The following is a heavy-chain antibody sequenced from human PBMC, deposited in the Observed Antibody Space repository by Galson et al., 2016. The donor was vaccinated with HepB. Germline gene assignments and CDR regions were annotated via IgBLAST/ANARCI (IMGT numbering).Heavy chain of an antibody. D-gene: IGHD6-13*01. Sequence: SLRLSCAASGFTLSTYGMHWVRQAPGKGQGWVAMISYDGSSKQYADSVKGRFTISRDNSKNTLYLQMSSLRAEDTAVYYCARDWDSSNWYNWFDPWGQGTLVTVSS. J-gene: IGHJ5*02. CDR3: ARDWDSSNWYNWFDP. CDR1: GFTLSTYG. CDR2: ISYDGSSK. V-gene: IGHV3-30*03.